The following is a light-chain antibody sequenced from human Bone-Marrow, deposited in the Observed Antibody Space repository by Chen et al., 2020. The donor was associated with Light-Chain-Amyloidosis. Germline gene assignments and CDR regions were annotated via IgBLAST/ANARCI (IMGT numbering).Light chain of an antibody. J-gene: IGLJ6*01. CDR2: DND. CDR3: GTWDNRLSAVI. Sequence: QSVLTQTPSVSAAPGQKVTISCSGGSSNIGKNFVTWYRQVPGAAPKVVIFDNDKRPSGIPDRFSGSKSAASATLGITGLQTGDEADYYCGTWDNRLSAVIFGGGTRVTVL. V-gene: IGLV1-51*01. CDR1: SSNIGKNF.